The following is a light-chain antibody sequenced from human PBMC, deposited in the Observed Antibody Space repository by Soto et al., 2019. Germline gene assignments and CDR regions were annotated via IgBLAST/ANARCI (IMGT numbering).Light chain of an antibody. V-gene: IGLV1-47*01. CDR3: AAWNDGLSAAV. Sequence: QSVLTQSPSASGTPGQRFTISCAGSSSNIGSNYVYWYQQLPGTAPKLLIYRNDDRPSGVPGRFSASKSDTSASLAISGLRSEYEADYFCAAWNDGLSAAVVGEGTKLTVL. CDR1: SSNIGSNY. CDR2: RND. J-gene: IGLJ2*01.